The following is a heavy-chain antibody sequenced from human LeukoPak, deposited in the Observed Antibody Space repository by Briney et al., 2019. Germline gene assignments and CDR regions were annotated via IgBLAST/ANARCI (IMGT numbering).Heavy chain of an antibody. Sequence: PSETLSLTCAVYGGSFSGYYWSWIRQPPGKGLEWIGEINHSGSTNYNPSLKSRVTISVDTSKNQFSLKLSSVTAADTAVYYCARDYRSATADHYWGQGTLVTVSS. J-gene: IGHJ4*02. CDR2: INHSGST. CDR1: GGSFSGYY. CDR3: ARDYRSATADHY. V-gene: IGHV4-34*01. D-gene: IGHD5-18*01.